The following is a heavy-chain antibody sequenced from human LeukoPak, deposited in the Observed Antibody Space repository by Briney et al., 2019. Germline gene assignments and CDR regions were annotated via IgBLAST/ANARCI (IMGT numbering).Heavy chain of an antibody. J-gene: IGHJ4*02. CDR2: IYYSGST. CDR3: ARDSGHSTWFGPSDY. CDR1: GGSIRTYY. V-gene: IGHV4-59*01. Sequence: SETLPLTCTVSGGSIRTYYWNWIRQPPGKGLEWIGYIYYSGSTNYNPSLKSRVTISVDTSKNQFSLKMSSVTAADTAVYYCARDSGHSTWFGPSDYWGQGTLVTVSS. D-gene: IGHD6-13*01.